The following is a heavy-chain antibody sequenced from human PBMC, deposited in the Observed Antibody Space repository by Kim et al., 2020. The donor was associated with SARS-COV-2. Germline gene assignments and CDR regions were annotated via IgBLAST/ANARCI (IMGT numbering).Heavy chain of an antibody. D-gene: IGHD3-10*01. CDR3: ARERFGDWFDP. J-gene: IGHJ5*02. CDR2: T. Sequence: TNTARKLQGRVTMTQYTSTSTAYMGLRSLRSDDTAVYYCARERFGDWFDPWGQGTLVTVSS. V-gene: IGHV1-18*01.